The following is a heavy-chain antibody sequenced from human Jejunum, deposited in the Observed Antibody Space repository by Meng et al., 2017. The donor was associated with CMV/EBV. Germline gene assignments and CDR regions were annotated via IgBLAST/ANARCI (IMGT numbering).Heavy chain of an antibody. CDR2: ISASGAGT. Sequence: GQVVESGGGLLKPCGSLCISCAASGFPIITYDMIWVRQAPGKGLEWVSTISASGAGTYYADSVKGRFTISRDNSENTVYLQMNSLRPEDTAVYYCAKDKGKMYFDYWGQGTLVTVSS. J-gene: IGHJ4*02. CDR3: AKDKGKMYFDY. D-gene: IGHD3-10*01. V-gene: IGHV3-23*04. CDR1: GFPIITYD.